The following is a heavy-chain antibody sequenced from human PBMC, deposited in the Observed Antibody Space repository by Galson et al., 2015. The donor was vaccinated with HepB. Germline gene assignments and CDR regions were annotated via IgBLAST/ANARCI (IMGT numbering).Heavy chain of an antibody. J-gene: IGHJ4*02. V-gene: IGHV3-33*08. Sequence: SLRLSCAASGFTFSSYGMHWVRQAPGKGLEWVAVIWYDGSNKYYADSMKGRFTISRDNSKNTLYLQMNSLRAEDTAVYYCARDGVPYYYDSSGYPLDYWGQGTLVTVSS. D-gene: IGHD3-22*01. CDR1: GFTFSSYG. CDR2: IWYDGSNK. CDR3: ARDGVPYYYDSSGYPLDY.